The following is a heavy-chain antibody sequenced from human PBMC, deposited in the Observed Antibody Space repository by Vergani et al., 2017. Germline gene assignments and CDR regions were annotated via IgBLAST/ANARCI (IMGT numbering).Heavy chain of an antibody. J-gene: IGHJ5*02. CDR1: GFTFSNFG. CDR3: AKEGVGATGLGFDP. D-gene: IGHD1-26*01. V-gene: IGHV3-30*18. CDR2: ISYDGNNQ. Sequence: QVHLVESGGGVVQPGRSLRLSCAASGFTFSNFGMHWVRQAPGKGLEWVALISYDGNNQYYADSVKGRFTISRDISKNTLYLQMNSLRAEDTAVYYCAKEGVGATGLGFDPWGQGTLVTVSS.